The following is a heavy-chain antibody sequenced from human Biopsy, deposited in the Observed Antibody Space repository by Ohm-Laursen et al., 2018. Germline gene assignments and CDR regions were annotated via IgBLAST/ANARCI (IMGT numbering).Heavy chain of an antibody. V-gene: IGHV4-39*01. J-gene: IGHJ5*02. CDR3: ARHPTGFWFDP. Sequence: SDTLSLTCPVSGGSVSSNTNYWAWIRQPPGKGLEWIGSIFYSGIIYYNPSLKSRVSISVDTSKNQISLNLNSVTAADTAVYYCARHPTGFWFDPWGQGTLVIVSS. CDR2: IFYSGII. CDR1: GGSVSSNTNY.